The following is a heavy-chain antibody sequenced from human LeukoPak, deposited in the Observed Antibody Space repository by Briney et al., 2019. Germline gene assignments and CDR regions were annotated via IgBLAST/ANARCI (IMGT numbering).Heavy chain of an antibody. CDR2: IYTSGST. Sequence: SETLSLTCTVSGGSISSGSYYWSWIRQPAGKGLEWIGRIYTSGSTNYNPSLKSRVTISVDTSKNQFSLKLSSVTAADTAVYYCARSDYGDSXYWGQGTLVTV. J-gene: IGHJ4*02. D-gene: IGHD4-17*01. CDR3: ARSDYGDSXY. CDR1: GGSISSGSYY. V-gene: IGHV4-61*02.